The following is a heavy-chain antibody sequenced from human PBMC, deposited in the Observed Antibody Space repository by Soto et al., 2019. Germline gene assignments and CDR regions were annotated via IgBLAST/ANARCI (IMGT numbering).Heavy chain of an antibody. CDR1: GFTFTSSA. CDR3: AVNYGSGSYYRLDY. J-gene: IGHJ4*02. V-gene: IGHV1-58*02. Sequence: QMQLVQSGPEVKKPGTSVKVSCKASGFTFTSSAMQWVRQARGQRLEWIGWIVVGSGNTNYAQKFQERVTITRDMSTSTAYMELISLRSEYTAVYYCAVNYGSGSYYRLDYWGQGTLVTVSS. D-gene: IGHD3-10*01. CDR2: IVVGSGNT.